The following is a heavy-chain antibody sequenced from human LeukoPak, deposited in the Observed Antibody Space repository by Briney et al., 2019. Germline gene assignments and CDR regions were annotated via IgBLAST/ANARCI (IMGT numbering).Heavy chain of an antibody. CDR2: ISGSGGST. D-gene: IGHD6-19*01. CDR3: AKDRSGSGWPEFDY. CDR1: GFTFSSYA. Sequence: GGSLRLSCAASGFTFSSYAMSWDREAPGKGLEWVSAISGSGGSTYYADSVKGRFTISRDNSKNTLYLQMNSLRAEDTAVYYCAKDRSGSGWPEFDYWGQGTLVTVSS. J-gene: IGHJ4*02. V-gene: IGHV3-23*01.